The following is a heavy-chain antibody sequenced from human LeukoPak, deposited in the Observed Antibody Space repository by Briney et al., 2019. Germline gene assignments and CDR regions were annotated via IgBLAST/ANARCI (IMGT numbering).Heavy chain of an antibody. CDR1: GGTFSSYA. CDR3: ARGHSVFTVYYGMDV. Sequence: PGASVKVSCKASGGTFSSYAISWVRQAPGQGLEWMGGIIPIFGTANYAQKFQGRVTITADESTSTAYMELSSLRSEDTAVYYCARGHSVFTVYYGMDVWGQGTTVTVSS. D-gene: IGHD4-17*01. V-gene: IGHV1-69*13. J-gene: IGHJ6*02. CDR2: IIPIFGTA.